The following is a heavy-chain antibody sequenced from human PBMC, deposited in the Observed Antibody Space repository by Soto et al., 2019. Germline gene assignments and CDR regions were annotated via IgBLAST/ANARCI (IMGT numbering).Heavy chain of an antibody. J-gene: IGHJ5*02. CDR2: ISYDGSNK. CDR3: ARGGTVWYYGLGWFDP. CDR1: GFTFSSYA. Sequence: QVQLVESGGGVVQPGRSLRLSCAASGFTFSSYAMHWVRQAPGKGLEWVAVISYDGSNKYYADSVKGRFTISRDNSKNTLYLQLNRLRAEDTAVYYCARGGTVWYYGLGWFDPWGQGTLVTVSS. D-gene: IGHD1-7*01. V-gene: IGHV3-30-3*01.